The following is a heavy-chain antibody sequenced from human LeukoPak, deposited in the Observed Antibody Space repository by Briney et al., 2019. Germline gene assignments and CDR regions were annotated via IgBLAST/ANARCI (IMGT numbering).Heavy chain of an antibody. CDR3: ARGFAVTKSPAGYYFDY. CDR2: INSDGSST. Sequence: GGSLRLSCAASGFTFSSYWMHWVRQAPGKGLVWVSRINSDGSSTSYADSVKGRFTISRDNAKNTLYLQMNSLRAEDTAVYYCARGFAVTKSPAGYYFDYWGQGTLVTVSS. CDR1: GFTFSSYW. J-gene: IGHJ4*02. V-gene: IGHV3-74*01. D-gene: IGHD4-17*01.